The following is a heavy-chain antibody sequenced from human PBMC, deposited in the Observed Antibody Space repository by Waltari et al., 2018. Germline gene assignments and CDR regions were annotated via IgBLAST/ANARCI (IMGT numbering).Heavy chain of an antibody. Sequence: QVQLQESGPGLVKPSETLSLTCTVSGGSISSYYWSWIRQPPGKGLEWIGYIYYRGRTNYNPSLKSRFTISVDTSKNQFSRKLSSVTAADTAVYYCARDSRPPAPYWYFDLWGRGTLVTVSS. CDR2: IYYRGRT. CDR3: ARDSRPPAPYWYFDL. D-gene: IGHD2-2*01. CDR1: GGSISSYY. J-gene: IGHJ2*01. V-gene: IGHV4-59*01.